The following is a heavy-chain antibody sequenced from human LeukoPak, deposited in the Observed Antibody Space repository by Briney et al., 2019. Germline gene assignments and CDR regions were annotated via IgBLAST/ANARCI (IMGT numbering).Heavy chain of an antibody. V-gene: IGHV3-64*01. CDR3: ARDYNGTWPTGFDY. J-gene: IGHJ4*02. CDR2: ISSNGGST. D-gene: IGHD2-8*01. Sequence: GGSLRLSCAASGFTFSSYAMHWVRQAPGKGLEYVSAISSNGGSTYYANSVKGRFTISRDNSKNTLYLQMGSLGAEDMAVYYCARDYNGTWPTGFDYWGQGTLVSVSS. CDR1: GFTFSSYA.